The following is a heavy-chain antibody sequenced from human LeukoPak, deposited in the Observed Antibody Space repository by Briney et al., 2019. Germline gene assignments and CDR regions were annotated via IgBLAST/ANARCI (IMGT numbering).Heavy chain of an antibody. V-gene: IGHV4-59*01. J-gene: IGHJ5*02. Sequence: PSETLSLTCTVSGGSISSYYWSWIRQPPGKGLEWIGYTYYSGSTNYNPSLKSRVTISVDTSKNQFSLKLSSVTAADTAVYYCARGITFNWFDPWGQGTLVTVSS. CDR3: ARGITFNWFDP. CDR1: GGSISSYY. D-gene: IGHD3-16*01. CDR2: TYYSGST.